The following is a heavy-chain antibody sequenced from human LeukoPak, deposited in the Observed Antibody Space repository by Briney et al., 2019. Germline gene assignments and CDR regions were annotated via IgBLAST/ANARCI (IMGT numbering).Heavy chain of an antibody. CDR2: ISASGGST. Sequence: GGSLRLSCAASGFTFSSSAMSWVRQVPGKGLEWVSGISASGGSTYYADSVKGRFTISRDNSKNTLYLQMNSLRAEDTAVYYCAKDRQMVRGVTAFDYWGQGTLVTVSS. CDR3: AKDRQMVRGVTAFDY. D-gene: IGHD3-10*01. J-gene: IGHJ4*02. V-gene: IGHV3-23*01. CDR1: GFTFSSSA.